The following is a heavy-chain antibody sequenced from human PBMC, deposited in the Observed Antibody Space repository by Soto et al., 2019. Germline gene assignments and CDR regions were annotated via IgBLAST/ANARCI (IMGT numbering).Heavy chain of an antibody. J-gene: IGHJ4*02. CDR1: GFTFSSYA. CDR3: AKGAPIMITFGGVIPPFDY. V-gene: IGHV3-23*01. Sequence: GGSLRLSCAASGFTFSSYAMSWVRQAPGKGLEWVSAISGSGGSTYYADSVKGRFTISRDNSKNTLYLQMNSLRAEDTAVYYCAKGAPIMITFGGVIPPFDYWGQGTLVTVSS. D-gene: IGHD3-16*01. CDR2: ISGSGGST.